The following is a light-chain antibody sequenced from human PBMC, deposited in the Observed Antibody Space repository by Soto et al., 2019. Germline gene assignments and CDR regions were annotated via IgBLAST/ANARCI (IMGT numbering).Light chain of an antibody. CDR1: QSVSSY. CDR2: DAS. V-gene: IGKV3-11*01. CDR3: QQRSHWRT. J-gene: IGKJ1*01. Sequence: EIVLKQSPATLSLTPGERATLSCRASQSVSSYLAWYQQKPGQAPRLLIYDASNRATGIPTRFSGSGSGTDFTLTISSLEPEDFAIYYCQQRSHWRTFGQGTKVDIK.